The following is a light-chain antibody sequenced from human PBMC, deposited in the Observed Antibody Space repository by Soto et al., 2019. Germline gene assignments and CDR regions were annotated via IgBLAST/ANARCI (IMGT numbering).Light chain of an antibody. V-gene: IGKV3-11*01. CDR2: DAS. Sequence: ELVWKQSQATLSLSKGERATLSCRASQSVSSYLAWYQQKPGQAPRLLIYDASNRATGIPARFSGSGSGTDFTLTISSLEPEDFAVYYCQQRSNSPWTFSQGTKVDIK. CDR3: QQRSNSPWT. CDR1: QSVSSY. J-gene: IGKJ1*01.